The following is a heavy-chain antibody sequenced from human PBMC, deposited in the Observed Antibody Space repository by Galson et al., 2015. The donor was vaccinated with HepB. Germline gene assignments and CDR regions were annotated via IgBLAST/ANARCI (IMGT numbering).Heavy chain of an antibody. J-gene: IGHJ6*02. CDR2: IWYDGSNK. D-gene: IGHD6-13*01. CDR1: GFTFSSYG. CDR3: ARDNVGIAAAGTHYYYYGMDV. Sequence: SLRLSCAASGFTFSSYGMHWVRQAPGKGLEWVAVIWYDGSNKYYADSVKGRFTISKDNSKNTLYLQMNSLRAEDTAVYYCARDNVGIAAAGTHYYYYGMDVWGQGTTVTVSS. V-gene: IGHV3-33*01.